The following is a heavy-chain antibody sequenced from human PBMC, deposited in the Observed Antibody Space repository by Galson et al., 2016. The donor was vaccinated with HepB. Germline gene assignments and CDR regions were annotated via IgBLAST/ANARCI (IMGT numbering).Heavy chain of an antibody. Sequence: SLRLSCAASGFTFTNYPLSWVRQAPGKGLEWASGISGGSANIYYADSVEGRFTISRDNSKNTLYLQMNSLRAEDTAVYYCARWASSDYGDGLDVWGQGTTVTVSS. V-gene: IGHV3-23*01. D-gene: IGHD4/OR15-4a*01. CDR3: ARWASSDYGDGLDV. J-gene: IGHJ6*02. CDR1: GFTFTNYP. CDR2: ISGGSANI.